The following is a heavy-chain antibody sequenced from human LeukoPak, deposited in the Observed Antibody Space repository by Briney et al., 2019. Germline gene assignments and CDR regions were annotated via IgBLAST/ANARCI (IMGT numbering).Heavy chain of an antibody. V-gene: IGHV3-74*01. CDR2: INVDGSVK. D-gene: IGHD4-23*01. J-gene: IGHJ4*02. CDR1: GFTFSNYW. Sequence: PGGSLRLSCAASGFTFSNYWMHWVRQVPGKGLVWVSRINVDGSVKSYADSVKGRFTISRDNAKNTVSLQMNSLRAGDTAVYYCVRDLILVDTPGDDFDYWGQGALVTVSS. CDR3: VRDLILVDTPGDDFDY.